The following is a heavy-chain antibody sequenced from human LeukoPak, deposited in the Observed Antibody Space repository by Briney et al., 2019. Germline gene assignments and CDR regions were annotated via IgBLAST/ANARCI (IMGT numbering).Heavy chain of an antibody. CDR2: IYHSGST. V-gene: IGHV4-38-2*02. CDR1: GYSISSGYY. D-gene: IGHD3-10*01. Sequence: PSATLSLTCAVSGYSISSGYYCGWNRQPPGQGLKWTRSIYHSGSTYYNPSLKSRVTISVDTSKNQFSLKLSSVTAADTAVYYCARDRDGSGSYYQPLFDYWRQGTLVTVSS. CDR3: ARDRDGSGSYYQPLFDY. J-gene: IGHJ4*02.